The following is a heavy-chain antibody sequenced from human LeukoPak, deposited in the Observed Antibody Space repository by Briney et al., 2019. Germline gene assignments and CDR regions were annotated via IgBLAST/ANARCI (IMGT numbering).Heavy chain of an antibody. CDR2: IIPIFGTA. CDR3: ASGPPKEMATSIDY. Sequence: PGASVKVSCKASGYTFSSYAISWVRQAPGQGLEWMGGIIPIFGTANYAQKFQGRVTITADESTSTAYMELSSLRSEDTAVYYCASGPPKEMATSIDYWGQGTLVTVSS. CDR1: GYTFSSYA. D-gene: IGHD5-24*01. J-gene: IGHJ4*02. V-gene: IGHV1-69*13.